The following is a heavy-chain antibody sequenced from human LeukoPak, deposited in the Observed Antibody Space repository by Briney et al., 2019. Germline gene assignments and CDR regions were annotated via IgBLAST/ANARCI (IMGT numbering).Heavy chain of an antibody. CDR2: ISSSSSYI. J-gene: IGHJ4*02. Sequence: GGSLRLSCAASGFTFSSYSMNWVRQAPGKGLEWVSSISSSSSYIYYADSVKRRFTISRDNAKNSLYLQMNSLRAEDTAVYYCARVGRYYYDSSGYYIFDYWGQGTLVTVSS. CDR1: GFTFSSYS. V-gene: IGHV3-21*01. D-gene: IGHD3-22*01. CDR3: ARVGRYYYDSSGYYIFDY.